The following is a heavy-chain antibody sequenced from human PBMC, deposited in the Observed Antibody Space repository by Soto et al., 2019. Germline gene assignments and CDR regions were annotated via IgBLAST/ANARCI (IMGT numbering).Heavy chain of an antibody. D-gene: IGHD3-3*01. Sequence: GGSLRLSCAASGFTFSGYSMNWVRQAPGKGLEWVSSISSSSSYIYYADSVKGRFTISRDNAKNSLYLQMDSLRAEDTAVYYCARDGGSGVGAFDIWGQGTMVTVSS. CDR1: GFTFSGYS. CDR3: ARDGGSGVGAFDI. V-gene: IGHV3-21*01. CDR2: ISSSSSYI. J-gene: IGHJ3*02.